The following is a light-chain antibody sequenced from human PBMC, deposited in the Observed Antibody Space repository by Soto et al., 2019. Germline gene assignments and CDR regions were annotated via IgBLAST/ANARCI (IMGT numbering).Light chain of an antibody. V-gene: IGKV1-5*01. J-gene: IGKJ2*01. CDR2: EAS. CDR3: QHYHSYPYT. Sequence: DIQMTQSPSTLPASVGDRVTITCRASQSVSIWMAWYQQKPGKAPKLVIYEASRLESGVPPRFRGRGSGTEFTLTSSNLQPDDSATYYCQHYHSYPYTFGQVTKLEI. CDR1: QSVSIW.